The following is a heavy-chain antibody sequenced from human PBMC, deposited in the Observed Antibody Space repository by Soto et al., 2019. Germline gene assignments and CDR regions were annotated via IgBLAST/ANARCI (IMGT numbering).Heavy chain of an antibody. J-gene: IGHJ3*02. V-gene: IGHV1-24*01. CDR1: GYSLSELS. CDR3: VADLFHEYGDYEGADAFDI. CDR2: FHPEEGEA. D-gene: IGHD4-17*01. Sequence: QVHLVQSGAEVRKPGASVKVSCKVSGYSLSELSIHWVRQGPGKGLEWMGSFHPEEGEAIYAQNFQGRVTMTEDRVADPLSVDLGGLRSEDTAVYYCVADLFHEYGDYEGADAFDIWGQGTMVTVSS.